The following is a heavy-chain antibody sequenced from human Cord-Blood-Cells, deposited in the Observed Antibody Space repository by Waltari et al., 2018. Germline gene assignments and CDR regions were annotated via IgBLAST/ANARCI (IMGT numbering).Heavy chain of an antibody. D-gene: IGHD6-13*01. CDR1: GGYISSSNW. J-gene: IGHJ6*02. CDR3: ARAAVSSSWEYYYYGMDV. Sequence: LQRQESGPGLVKHSVSLSLSCAVSGGYISSSNWWSWVRQPPGKGLEWIGEIYHSGSTNYNPSLKSRVTISVDKSKNQFSLKLSSVTAADTAVYYCARAAVSSSWEYYYYGMDVWGQGTTVTVSS. CDR2: IYHSGST. V-gene: IGHV4-4*02.